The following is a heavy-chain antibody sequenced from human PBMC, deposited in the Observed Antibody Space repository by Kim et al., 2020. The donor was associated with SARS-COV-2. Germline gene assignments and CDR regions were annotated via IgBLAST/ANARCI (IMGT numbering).Heavy chain of an antibody. V-gene: IGHV1-69*13. D-gene: IGHD3-16*01. CDR3: ARVGGTGGYYYYGMDV. Sequence: SVKVSCKASGGTFSSYAISWVRQAPGQGLEWMGGIIPIFGTANYAQKFQGRVTITADESTSTAYMELSSLRSEDTAVYYCARVGGTGGYYYYGMDVWGQGTTVTVSS. J-gene: IGHJ6*02. CDR2: IIPIFGTA. CDR1: GGTFSSYA.